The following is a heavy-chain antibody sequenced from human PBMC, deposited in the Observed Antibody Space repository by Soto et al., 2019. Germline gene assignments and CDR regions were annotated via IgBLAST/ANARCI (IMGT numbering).Heavy chain of an antibody. CDR1: GFTSRNVW. CDR3: TTIRIDWSDRGSYY. CDR2: IKSKTDRGTT. V-gene: IGHV3-15*01. Sequence: SLRLSCAASGFTSRNVWMSSVRPAPRTVLQWVGRIKSKTDRGTTDYAAPVKGRFTFTRDDSKNTLYLQINSPKTADTAVYHCTTIRIDWSDRGSYY. J-gene: IGHJ6*03. D-gene: IGHD1-1*01.